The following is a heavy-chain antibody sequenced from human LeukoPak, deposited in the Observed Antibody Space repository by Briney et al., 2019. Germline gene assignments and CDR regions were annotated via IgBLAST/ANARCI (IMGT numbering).Heavy chain of an antibody. CDR2: IYTSGST. Sequence: SETLSLTCTVSGGSISSYYWNWIRQPPGKGLEWIGRIYTSGSTNYNPSLKSRVTMSVDTSKNQFSLKLNSVTAADTAVYYCARVTGYMTEDYFDYWGQGTLITVSS. V-gene: IGHV4-4*07. D-gene: IGHD6-13*01. CDR1: GGSISSYY. J-gene: IGHJ4*02. CDR3: ARVTGYMTEDYFDY.